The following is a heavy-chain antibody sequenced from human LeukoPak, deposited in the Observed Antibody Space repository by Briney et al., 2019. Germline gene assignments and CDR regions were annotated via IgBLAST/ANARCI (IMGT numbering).Heavy chain of an antibody. Sequence: GGSLRLSCAASGFTFDDYAMHWVRQAPGKGLEWVSGISWNSGSIGYADSVKGRFTISRDNAKNPLYLQMNSLRAEDTALYYCAKDKYSSGWYWFDPWGQGTLVTVSS. CDR2: ISWNSGSI. CDR1: GFTFDDYA. CDR3: AKDKYSSGWYWFDP. J-gene: IGHJ5*02. V-gene: IGHV3-9*01. D-gene: IGHD6-19*01.